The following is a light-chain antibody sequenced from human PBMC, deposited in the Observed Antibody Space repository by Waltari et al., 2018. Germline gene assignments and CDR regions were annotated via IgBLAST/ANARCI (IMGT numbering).Light chain of an antibody. CDR2: RNN. Sequence: QSVLTQPPSASGTPGQTVTISCSGSSTNIGGHYVSWYQQLPGTAPKLLIYRNNQRPSGVPERFSGSKSGTAASLAISGLRSEDDADYHCGAWDDSLSGVVFGGGTKLTVL. CDR3: GAWDDSLSGVV. J-gene: IGLJ2*01. V-gene: IGLV1-47*01. CDR1: STNIGGHY.